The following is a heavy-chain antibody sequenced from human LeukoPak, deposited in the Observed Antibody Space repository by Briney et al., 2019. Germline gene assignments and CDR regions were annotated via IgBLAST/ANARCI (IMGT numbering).Heavy chain of an antibody. CDR1: GYTFTGYY. CDR3: ARMGYFDWLFYLDY. Sequence: GASVKVSCKASGYTFTGYYMHWVRQAPGQGLEWMGWINPNSGGTNYAQKFRGRVTMTRDTSISTAYMELSRLRSDDTAVYYCARMGYFDWLFYLDYWGQGTLVTVSS. J-gene: IGHJ4*02. V-gene: IGHV1-2*02. D-gene: IGHD3-9*01. CDR2: INPNSGGT.